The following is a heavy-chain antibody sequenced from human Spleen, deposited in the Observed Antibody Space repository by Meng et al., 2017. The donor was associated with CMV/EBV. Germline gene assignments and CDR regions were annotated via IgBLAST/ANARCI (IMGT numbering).Heavy chain of an antibody. Sequence: SYGMHWVRQAPGKGLDWVAFIRYDGSNKYYADSVKGRLTISRDNSKKTLYLHMTSLRADDTAVYYCAKDRGYCTSDTCYYYYGMDVWGQGTTVTVSS. J-gene: IGHJ6*02. CDR3: AKDRGYCTSDTCYYYYGMDV. CDR1: SYG. V-gene: IGHV3-30*02. D-gene: IGHD2-8*02. CDR2: IRYDGSNK.